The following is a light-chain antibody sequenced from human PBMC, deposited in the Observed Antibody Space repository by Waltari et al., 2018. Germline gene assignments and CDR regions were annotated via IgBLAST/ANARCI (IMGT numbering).Light chain of an antibody. CDR1: QSISKY. Sequence: IQLTQSPSSLSASVGDSVTITCRASQSISKYLNWYKQKPGKAPKLLIYGASSLQSGVPPRFSGSGSGTEFTLTISSLQPEDFATYSCQQSYTTPYTFGQGTKLEI. V-gene: IGKV1-39*01. J-gene: IGKJ2*01. CDR2: GAS. CDR3: QQSYTTPYT.